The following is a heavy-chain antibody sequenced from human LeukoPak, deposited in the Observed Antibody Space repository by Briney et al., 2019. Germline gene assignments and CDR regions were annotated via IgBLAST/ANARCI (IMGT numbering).Heavy chain of an antibody. V-gene: IGHV4-34*01. CDR2: INHSGST. J-gene: IGHJ6*03. Sequence: PSETLSLTCAVYVGSFSGYYWSWIRQPPGKGLEWIGEINHSGSTNYNSSLKSRVTISVDTSKNQFSLKLSSVTAANTAVYYCARGYYGSGSHCCHMDVWGKGTTITVS. CDR3: ARGYYGSGSHCCHMDV. D-gene: IGHD3-10*01. CDR1: VGSFSGYY.